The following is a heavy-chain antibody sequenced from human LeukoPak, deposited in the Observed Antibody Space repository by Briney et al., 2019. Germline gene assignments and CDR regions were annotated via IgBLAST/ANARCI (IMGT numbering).Heavy chain of an antibody. J-gene: IGHJ5*02. D-gene: IGHD5-24*01. Sequence: ASVKVSCKASGGTFSSYAISWVRQAPGQGPEWMGGIIPIFGTANYAQKFQGRVTITADESTSTAYMELSSLRSEDTAVYYCAREGQDGYNLDNWFDPWGQGTLVTVSS. V-gene: IGHV1-69*01. CDR2: IIPIFGTA. CDR1: GGTFSSYA. CDR3: AREGQDGYNLDNWFDP.